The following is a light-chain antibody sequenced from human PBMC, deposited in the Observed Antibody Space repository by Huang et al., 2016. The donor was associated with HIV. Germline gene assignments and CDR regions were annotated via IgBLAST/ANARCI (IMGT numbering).Light chain of an antibody. CDR1: KNIKRY. V-gene: IGKV1-39*01. J-gene: IGKJ2*01. CDR2: AAS. Sequence: DIQITQSPSSLSASVGDTVIITCRASKNIKRYLNWYQQEPGKAPKLLISAASNLQSGVPSTFSGSGSGTDFTLTINSLQPEDSATYYCQPSARTPRTFGQGTKLEI. CDR3: QPSARTPRT.